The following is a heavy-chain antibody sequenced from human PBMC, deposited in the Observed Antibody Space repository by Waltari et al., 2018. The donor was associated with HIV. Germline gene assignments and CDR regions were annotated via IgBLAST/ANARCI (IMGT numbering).Heavy chain of an antibody. Sequence: EVHLVESGGDLLKPEGCLRLSCAASGFTFSNAWMTWVRQARGKGVALVGRIKSKSHGGTNYYNAAVKGRFTISRDDSKTTLFLQMNSLKTEDTAVYYCTTEEGYGSGSYLYYWGQGTPLTVSS. CDR2: IKSKSHGGTN. CDR3: TTEEGYGSGSYLYY. D-gene: IGHD3-10*01. CDR1: GFTFSNAW. V-gene: IGHV3-15*01. J-gene: IGHJ4*02.